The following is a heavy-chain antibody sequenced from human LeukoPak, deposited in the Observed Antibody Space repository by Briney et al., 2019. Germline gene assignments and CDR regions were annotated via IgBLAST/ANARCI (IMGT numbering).Heavy chain of an antibody. D-gene: IGHD2-2*01. CDR3: ARGLGGYCSSTSCNWCDP. J-gene: IGHJ5*02. V-gene: IGHV4-34*01. CDR2: INHSGST. Sequence: SETLSLTCAVYGGSFSGYYWSWFRQPPGKGLEWIGEINHSGSTNYNPSLKSRVTISVDTSKNQFSLKLSSVTAADTAVYYCARGLGGYCSSTSCNWCDPWGQGTLVTVSS. CDR1: GGSFSGYY.